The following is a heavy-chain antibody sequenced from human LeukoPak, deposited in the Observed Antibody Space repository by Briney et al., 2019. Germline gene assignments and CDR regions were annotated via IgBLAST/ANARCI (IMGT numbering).Heavy chain of an antibody. V-gene: IGHV4-59*01. D-gene: IGHD6-19*01. CDR3: ARSGGYSSPQNY. Sequence: SETLSLTCTVSGGSISSYYWSWIRQPPGKGLEWIGYNYYSGTTNYNPSLKSRVTISVDTSKSQFSLKLNSVTAADTAVYYCARSGGYSSPQNYWGQGTLVTVSS. J-gene: IGHJ4*02. CDR1: GGSISSYY. CDR2: NYYSGTT.